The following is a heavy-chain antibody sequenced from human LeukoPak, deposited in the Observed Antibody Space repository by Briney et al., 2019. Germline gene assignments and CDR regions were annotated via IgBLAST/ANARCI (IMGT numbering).Heavy chain of an antibody. CDR2: IYNSEGT. D-gene: IGHD7-27*01. CDR3: ASDLTVPPYNWFDP. Sequence: SEALSLTCTVSGGSIRSSHWSWIRQPAGKGLEWIAIIYNSEGTNYNPSLKSRVTISRDTSKNQFSLTLTSVTAADTAVYYCASDLTVPPYNWFDPWGQGTLVTVSS. J-gene: IGHJ5*02. V-gene: IGHV4-4*07. CDR1: GGSIRSSH.